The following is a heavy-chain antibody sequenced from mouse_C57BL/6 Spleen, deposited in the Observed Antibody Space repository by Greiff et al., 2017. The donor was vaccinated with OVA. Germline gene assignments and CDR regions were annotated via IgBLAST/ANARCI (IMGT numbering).Heavy chain of an antibody. V-gene: IGHV2-6-1*01. D-gene: IGHD1-1*02. J-gene: IGHJ4*01. CDR1: GFSLTSYG. CDR3: ARHRWLEDYYAMDY. CDR2: IWSDGST. Sequence: VKLMESGPGLVAPSQSLSITCTVSGFSLTSYGVHWVRQPPGKGLEWLVVIWSDGSTTYNSALKSRLSISKDNSKSQVFLKMNSLQTDDTAMYYCARHRWLEDYYAMDYWGQGTSVTVSS.